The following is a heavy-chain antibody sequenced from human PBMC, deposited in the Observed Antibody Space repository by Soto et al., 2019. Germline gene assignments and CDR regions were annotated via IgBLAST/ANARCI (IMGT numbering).Heavy chain of an antibody. J-gene: IGHJ6*02. V-gene: IGHV1-69*13. CDR2: IIPIFGTA. CDR1: GGTFSSYA. CDR3: ARGYYDFWSGYYTGLAPYGMDV. Sequence: GASVKVSCKASGGTFSSYAISWVRQAPGQGLEWMGGIIPIFGTANYAQKFQGRVTITADESTSTAYMELSSLRSEDTAVYYCARGYYDFWSGYYTGLAPYGMDVWGQGTTVTVSS. D-gene: IGHD3-3*01.